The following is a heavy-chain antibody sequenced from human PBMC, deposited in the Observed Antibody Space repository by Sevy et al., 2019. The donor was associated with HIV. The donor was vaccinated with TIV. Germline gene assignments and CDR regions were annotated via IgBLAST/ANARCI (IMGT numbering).Heavy chain of an antibody. V-gene: IGHV3-64D*06. CDR1: GFAFSRYT. CDR2: ISENGGST. J-gene: IGHJ4*02. Sequence: GGSLRLSCSASGFAFSRYTMHWVRQAPGEALEYVSAISENGGSTYYADSVKGRFTISRDNSKNTLYLQMSSLRAEDTAIDFCVRVPRVGSDNPFDYWGQGALVTVSS. D-gene: IGHD6-19*01. CDR3: VRVPRVGSDNPFDY.